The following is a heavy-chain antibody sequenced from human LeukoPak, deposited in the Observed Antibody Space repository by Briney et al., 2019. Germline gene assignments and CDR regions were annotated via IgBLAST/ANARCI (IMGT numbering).Heavy chain of an antibody. Sequence: SETLSLTCTVSGGSISSYYWRWIRQPAGKGLEWIGRIYTSGSTKYNPSLKSRVTMSVDTSKNQFSLNLSSVTAADTAVYYCARDLVIVVVPAVIETNWFDPWGQGTRVTVSS. V-gene: IGHV4-4*07. CDR1: GGSISSYY. J-gene: IGHJ5*02. CDR3: ARDLVIVVVPAVIETNWFDP. D-gene: IGHD2-2*03. CDR2: IYTSGST.